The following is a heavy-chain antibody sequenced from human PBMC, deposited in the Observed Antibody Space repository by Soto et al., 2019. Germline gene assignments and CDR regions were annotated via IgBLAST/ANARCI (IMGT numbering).Heavy chain of an antibody. Sequence: LSLTCTVSGGSISSGSYYWNWIRQHPGKGLEWIWNIYYTGSTFYNPSLKSRVIISVDTSKNQFSLKLSSVTAADTAVYFCAMGTTVNLYYYYGLDVWGQGTPVTVSS. CDR3: AMGTTVNLYYYYGLDV. CDR1: GGSISSGSYY. V-gene: IGHV4-31*03. CDR2: IYYTGST. D-gene: IGHD4-4*01. J-gene: IGHJ6*02.